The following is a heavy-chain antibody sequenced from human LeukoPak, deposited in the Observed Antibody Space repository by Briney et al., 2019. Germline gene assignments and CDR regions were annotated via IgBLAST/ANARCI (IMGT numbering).Heavy chain of an antibody. CDR3: ARDDGDYGDYFSS. J-gene: IGHJ4*02. CDR2: IYYSGST. CDR1: GGSISSSSYY. Sequence: SETLFLTCTVSGGSISSSSYYWGWIRQPPGKGLEWIGSIYYSGSTYYNPSLKSRVTISVDTSKNQFSLKLSSVVAADTAVYYCARDDGDYGDYFSSWGQGTLVTVSS. D-gene: IGHD4-17*01. V-gene: IGHV4-39*07.